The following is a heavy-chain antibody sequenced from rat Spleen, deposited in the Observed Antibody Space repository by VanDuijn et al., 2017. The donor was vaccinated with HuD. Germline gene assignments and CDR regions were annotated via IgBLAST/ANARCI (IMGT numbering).Heavy chain of an antibody. Sequence: ESGGGLVQPGRSLKLSCVASGFTFNNYWMTWIRQAPGKGLEWVASITNAAGKVHYPDSVKGRFTISRDNAKSTLYLQMGSLRSEDTATYYCVNTYYGYWFGYWGQGVMVTVSS. J-gene: IGHJ2*01. D-gene: IGHD1-9*01. V-gene: IGHV5-31*01. CDR1: GFTFNNYW. CDR3: VNTYYGYWFGY. CDR2: ITNAAGKV.